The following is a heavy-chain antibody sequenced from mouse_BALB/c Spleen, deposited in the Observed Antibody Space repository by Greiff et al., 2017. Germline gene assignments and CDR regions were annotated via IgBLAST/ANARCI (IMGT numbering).Heavy chain of an antibody. Sequence: EVKLVESGGGLVQPKGSLKLSCAASGFTFNTYAMNWVRQAPGKGLEWVARIRSKSNNYATYYADSVKDRFTISRDDSQSMLYLQMNNLKTEDTAMYYCVRSLGNYPPWFAYWGQGTLVTVSA. CDR3: VRSLGNYPPWFAY. CDR2: IRSKSNNYAT. CDR1: GFTFNTYA. V-gene: IGHV10-1*02. D-gene: IGHD2-1*01. J-gene: IGHJ3*01.